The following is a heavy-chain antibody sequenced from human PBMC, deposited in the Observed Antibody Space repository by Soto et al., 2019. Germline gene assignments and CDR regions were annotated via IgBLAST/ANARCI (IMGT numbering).Heavy chain of an antibody. J-gene: IGHJ6*03. D-gene: IGHD5-18*01. Sequence: GESLKISCKGSGYSFTSYWIGWVRQMPGKGLEWMGIIYPGDSDTRYSPSFQGQVTISADKSISTAYLQWSSLKASDTAMYYCARHGRGTAMVTLDYYYYYYMDVWGKGTTVTVSS. CDR3: ARHGRGTAMVTLDYYYYYYMDV. CDR1: GYSFTSYW. V-gene: IGHV5-51*01. CDR2: IYPGDSDT.